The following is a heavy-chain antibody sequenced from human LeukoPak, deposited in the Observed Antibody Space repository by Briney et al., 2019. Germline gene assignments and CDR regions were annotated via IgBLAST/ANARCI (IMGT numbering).Heavy chain of an antibody. J-gene: IGHJ4*02. D-gene: IGHD6-19*01. CDR3: ARDRGSLAVDDSRTSDF. CDR2: ISAFNGNT. CDR1: GYTFTSYD. V-gene: IGHV1-18*01. Sequence: ASVKVSCKASGYTFTSYDISWVRQAPGQGLEWMGWISAFNGNTNYAQKFQDRVTLTTDTSTSTAYMELGSLRSDDTAIYYCARDRGSLAVDDSRTSDFWGQGTLVTVSS.